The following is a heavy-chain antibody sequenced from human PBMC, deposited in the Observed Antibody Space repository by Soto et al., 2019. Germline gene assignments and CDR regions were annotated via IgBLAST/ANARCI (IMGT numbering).Heavy chain of an antibody. CDR2: ISAYNGNT. CDR1: GYTFTSYG. Sequence: GSVKVSCKASGYTFTSYGISWVRQAPGQGLEWMGWISAYNGNTNYAQKLQGRVTMTTDTSTSTAYMELRSLRSDDTAVYYCARGSYDFWSGDYGMDVWGQGTTVTVSS. D-gene: IGHD3-3*01. V-gene: IGHV1-18*01. CDR3: ARGSYDFWSGDYGMDV. J-gene: IGHJ6*02.